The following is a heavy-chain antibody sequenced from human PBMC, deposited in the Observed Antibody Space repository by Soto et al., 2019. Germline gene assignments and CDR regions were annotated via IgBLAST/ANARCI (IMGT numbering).Heavy chain of an antibody. Sequence: TSETLSLTCAVYGGSFSGYYWSWIRQPQGKGLEEIGEINHSGSTNYNPSLKSRVTISVDTSKNQFSLKLSSVTAADTAVYFCARGGIAVAAPKTYYFDYWGQGTLVTVSS. CDR3: ARGGIAVAAPKTYYFDY. D-gene: IGHD6-19*01. CDR1: GGSFSGYY. J-gene: IGHJ4*02. CDR2: INHSGST. V-gene: IGHV4-34*01.